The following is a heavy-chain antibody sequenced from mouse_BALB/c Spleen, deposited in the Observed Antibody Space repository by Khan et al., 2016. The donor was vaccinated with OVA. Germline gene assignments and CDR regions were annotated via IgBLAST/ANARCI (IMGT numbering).Heavy chain of an antibody. CDR1: GFTFIDYG. J-gene: IGHJ3*01. V-gene: IGHV5-15*02. CDR3: ARVGFAY. D-gene: IGHD4-1*01. CDR2: ISSVAYSI. Sequence: EVELVESGGGLVQPGGSRKLSCAASGFTFIDYGMAWVRQTPGKGPEWIAFISSVAYSIYYADTVPGRFPISSENAKHTLYLEMSSLRSDDTAMYYCARVGFAYWGQGTLVTVSA.